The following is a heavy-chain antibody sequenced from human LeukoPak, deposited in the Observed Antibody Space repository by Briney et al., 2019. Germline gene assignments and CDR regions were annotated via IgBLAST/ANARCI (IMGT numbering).Heavy chain of an antibody. CDR1: GFTFSSYG. D-gene: IGHD2-2*01. Sequence: QPGRSLRLSCAASGFTFSSYGMHWVRQAPGKGLEWVAVIWYDGSNKYYADSVKGRFTISRDNSKNTLYLQMNSLRAEDTAVYYCAKDIFDIVVVPAADQRGNWFDPWGQGTLVTVSS. CDR2: IWYDGSNK. CDR3: AKDIFDIVVVPAADQRGNWFDP. V-gene: IGHV3-33*06. J-gene: IGHJ5*02.